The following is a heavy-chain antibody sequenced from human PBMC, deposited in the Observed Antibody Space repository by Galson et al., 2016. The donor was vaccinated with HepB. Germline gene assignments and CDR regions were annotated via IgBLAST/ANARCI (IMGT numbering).Heavy chain of an antibody. D-gene: IGHD6-25*01. J-gene: IGHJ5*02. CDR1: GAFISSGGYS. CDR3: ARGKSALDP. V-gene: IGHV4-30-2*01. Sequence: TLSLTCAVSGAFISSGGYSWNWIRQPPGKGLEWVGYIYHSGSAFYNPSLNSRVTISVDRSKNQFSLRWASVIAADTAVYYCARGKSALDPWGQGTLVTVSS. CDR2: IYHSGSA.